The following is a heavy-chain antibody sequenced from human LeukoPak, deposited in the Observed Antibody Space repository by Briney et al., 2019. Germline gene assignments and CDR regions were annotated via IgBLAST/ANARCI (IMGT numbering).Heavy chain of an antibody. CDR1: GYSISSSYY. CDR2: IYTSGST. Sequence: SETLSLTCAVSGYSISSSYYWSWIRQPAGKGLEWIGRIYTSGSTNYNPSLKSRVTMSVDTSKNQFSLKLSSVTAADTAVYYCARDIGYCSSTSCSYYYYYYMDVWGKGTTVTVSS. J-gene: IGHJ6*03. V-gene: IGHV4-4*07. D-gene: IGHD2-2*01. CDR3: ARDIGYCSSTSCSYYYYYYMDV.